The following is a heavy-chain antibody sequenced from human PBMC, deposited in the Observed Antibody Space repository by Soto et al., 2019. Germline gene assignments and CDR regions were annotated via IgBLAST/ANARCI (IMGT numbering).Heavy chain of an antibody. CDR2: INHSGRT. CDR3: ARPGGKSCCYSWEI. CDR1: GGSFSVYY. D-gene: IGHD2-21*01. Sequence: SETLSLTCAVYGGSFSVYYWSWIRQPPGEGPEWIGDINHSGRTNYNPSLKSRVTISVDTSQNQFSLKLSSVTAADTAVYYCARPGGKSCCYSWEIWGQGTQVTVSS. V-gene: IGHV4-34*01. J-gene: IGHJ4*02.